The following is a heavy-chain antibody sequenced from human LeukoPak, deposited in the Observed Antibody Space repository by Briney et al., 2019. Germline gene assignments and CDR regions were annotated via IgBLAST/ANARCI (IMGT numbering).Heavy chain of an antibody. CDR3: ARVSIGAWYFDL. D-gene: IGHD3-16*01. V-gene: IGHV3-74*01. Sequence: GGSLRLSCAASGFTFSSYWMHWVRQAPGKGLVWVSRINGDGSTTTYTDSVTGRFTISRDNAKNTQYLQMNRLGAEDTAVYYCARVSIGAWYFDLWGRGTLVTVSS. J-gene: IGHJ2*01. CDR1: GFTFSSYW. CDR2: INGDGSTT.